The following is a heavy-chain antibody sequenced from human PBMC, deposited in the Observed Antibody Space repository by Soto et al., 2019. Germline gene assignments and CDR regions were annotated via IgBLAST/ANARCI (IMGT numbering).Heavy chain of an antibody. V-gene: IGHV3-23*01. J-gene: IGHJ2*01. CDR3: AKDSLLNLYWYFDL. CDR2: ISGSGGST. Sequence: GESLKISCAASGFTFSSYAMSWVRQAPGKGLEWVSAISGSGGSTYYADSVKGRFTISRDNSKNTLYLQMNSLRAEDTAVYYCAKDSLLNLYWYFDLWGRGTLVTVSS. D-gene: IGHD2-21*01. CDR1: GFTFSSYA.